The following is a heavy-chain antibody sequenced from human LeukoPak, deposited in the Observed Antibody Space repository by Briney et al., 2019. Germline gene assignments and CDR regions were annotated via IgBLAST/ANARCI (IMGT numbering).Heavy chain of an antibody. Sequence: GGSLRLSCAASGFTFSSYAMSWVRQAPGKGLEWVSAISGSGGSTYYADSVKGRFTISRDNAKNSLFLQMDSLRPEDTAMYYCAGPTKTDSGTKDIDYWGQGTLVTVSS. D-gene: IGHD3-10*01. CDR3: AGPTKTDSGTKDIDY. J-gene: IGHJ4*02. CDR1: GFTFSSYA. CDR2: ISGSGGST. V-gene: IGHV3-23*01.